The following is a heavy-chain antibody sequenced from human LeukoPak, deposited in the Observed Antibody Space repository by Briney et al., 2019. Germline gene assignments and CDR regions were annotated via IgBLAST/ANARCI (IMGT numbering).Heavy chain of an antibody. CDR1: GYTFSTYY. Sequence: GASVKVSCKASGYTFSTYYMHWVRQAPGQGLEWVGVINPTGGTTTYAQKFQGRVTMTRDTSSSTVYMELSSLRIEDTAAYYCSRDLGGSYNDYWGQGTRVTVSS. CDR3: SRDLGGSYNDY. CDR2: INPTGGTT. J-gene: IGHJ4*02. D-gene: IGHD1-26*01. V-gene: IGHV1-46*01.